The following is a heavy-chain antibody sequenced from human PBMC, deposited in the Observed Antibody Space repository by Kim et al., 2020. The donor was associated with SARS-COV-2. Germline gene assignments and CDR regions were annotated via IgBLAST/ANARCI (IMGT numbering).Heavy chain of an antibody. J-gene: IGHJ6*02. V-gene: IGHV4-38-2*02. CDR2: IYHSGST. D-gene: IGHD1-26*01. Sequence: SETLSLICTVSGYSISSGYYWGWIRQPPGKGLEWIGSIYHSGSTYYNPSLKSRVTISVDTSKNQFSLKLSSVTAADTAVYYCARDPEPSIVGAIYYYYYGMDVWGQGTTVTVSS. CDR3: ARDPEPSIVGAIYYYYYGMDV. CDR1: GYSISSGYY.